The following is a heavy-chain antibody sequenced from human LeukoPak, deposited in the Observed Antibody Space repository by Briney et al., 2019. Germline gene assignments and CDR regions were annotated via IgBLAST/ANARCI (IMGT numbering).Heavy chain of an antibody. V-gene: IGHV4-59*12. CDR3: ARGPVAYYYYYGMDV. J-gene: IGHJ6*02. CDR2: IYYSGST. Sequence: SETLSLTCTVSGGSISSYYWSWIRQPPGKGLEWIGYIYYSGSTNYSPSLKSRVTISVDTSKNQFSLKLSSVTAADTAVYYCARGPVAYYYYYGMDVWGQGTTVTVSS. CDR1: GGSISSYY. D-gene: IGHD2-15*01.